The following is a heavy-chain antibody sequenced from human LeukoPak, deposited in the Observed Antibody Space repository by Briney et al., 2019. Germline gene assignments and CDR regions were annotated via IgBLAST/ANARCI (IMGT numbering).Heavy chain of an antibody. Sequence: GGSLRLSCAAAGFIFRNYWMGWVRQAPGKGLEWVANINADGSEKYVDSVKGRFTISRDNTKNSLYLRMNILRAEDTAVFYCLSGPGHCGQGTLVTVSS. CDR2: INADGSEK. V-gene: IGHV3-7*01. CDR1: GFIFRNYW. J-gene: IGHJ4*02. CDR3: LSGPGH.